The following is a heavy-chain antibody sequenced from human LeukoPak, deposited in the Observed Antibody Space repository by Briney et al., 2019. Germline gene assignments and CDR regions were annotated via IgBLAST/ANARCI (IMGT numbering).Heavy chain of an antibody. D-gene: IGHD5-24*01. CDR3: ARVVRYGYSAHEWDDY. CDR1: GFTFSSYW. CDR2: INGDGSST. J-gene: IGHJ4*02. Sequence: GGSLRLSCAASGFTFSSYWMHWVRQAPGKGLVWVSRINGDGSSTSYADSVKGRFTISRDNAKNTLYLQMNSLRAEDTAVYYCARVVRYGYSAHEWDDYWGQGTLVTVSS. V-gene: IGHV3-74*01.